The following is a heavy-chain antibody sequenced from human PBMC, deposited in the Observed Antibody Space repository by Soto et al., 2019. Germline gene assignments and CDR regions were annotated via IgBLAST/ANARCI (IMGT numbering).Heavy chain of an antibody. D-gene: IGHD3-16*01. CDR2: IIPIFGTA. CDR1: GGTFSSYA. CDR3: ARDQYITGFDWFDP. Sequence: ASVKVSCKASGGTFSSYAISWVRQAPGQGLEWMGGIIPIFGTANYAQKFQGRVTITADESTSTAYMELSSLRSEDTAVYYCARDQYITGFDWFDPWGQGTLVTVSS. V-gene: IGHV1-69*13. J-gene: IGHJ5*02.